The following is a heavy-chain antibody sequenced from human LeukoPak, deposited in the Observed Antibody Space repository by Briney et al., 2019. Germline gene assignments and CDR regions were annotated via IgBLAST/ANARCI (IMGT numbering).Heavy chain of an antibody. V-gene: IGHV4-61*01. J-gene: IGHJ4*02. Sequence: RASETLSLTCTVSGGSVSSGSYYWSWIRQPPGKGLEWIGYIYYSGSTNYNPSLKSRVTISVDTSKNQFSLKLSSVTAADTAVNYCARGQYYDFWSGYYPFDYWGQGTLVTVSS. D-gene: IGHD3-3*01. CDR1: GGSVSSGSYY. CDR3: ARGQYYDFWSGYYPFDY. CDR2: IYYSGST.